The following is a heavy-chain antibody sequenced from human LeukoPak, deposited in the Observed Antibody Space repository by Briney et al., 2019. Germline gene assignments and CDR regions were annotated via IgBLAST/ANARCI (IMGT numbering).Heavy chain of an antibody. Sequence: PGGSLRLSCAASGFIFSNYPMSWVRQAPGKGLEWVSGVSGSDGSTYYADSVKGRFTISRDNSKNTLYLQMNGLRAEDTAVYYCAKDWDVAASPFDYWGQGTLVTVSS. V-gene: IGHV3-23*01. CDR2: VSGSDGST. CDR3: AKDWDVAASPFDY. D-gene: IGHD2-15*01. CDR1: GFIFSNYP. J-gene: IGHJ4*02.